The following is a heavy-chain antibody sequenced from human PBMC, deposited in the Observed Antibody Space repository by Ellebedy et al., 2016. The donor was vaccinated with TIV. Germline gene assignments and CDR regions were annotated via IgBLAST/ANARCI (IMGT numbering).Heavy chain of an antibody. CDR3: ARDEEGYRGYDEEGVFDY. D-gene: IGHD5-12*01. Sequence: AASVKVSCKASINTFGNYGFTWVRQAPGQGPEWMGWISAYNGHTNYAQKLQGRVTMTTDTSTRTAYMELRGLTADDTAVFYCARDEEGYRGYDEEGVFDYWGQGTLVTVSS. V-gene: IGHV1-18*01. J-gene: IGHJ4*02. CDR2: ISAYNGHT. CDR1: INTFGNYG.